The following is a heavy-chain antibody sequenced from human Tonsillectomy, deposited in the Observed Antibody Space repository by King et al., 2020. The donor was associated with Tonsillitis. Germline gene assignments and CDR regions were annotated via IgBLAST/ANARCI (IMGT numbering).Heavy chain of an antibody. Sequence: VQLVESGGGVVQPGRSLRLSCAASVFTFSNYAMHWVRQAPGKGLEGVAVISYHGSNKFYADSVKGRFTISRDNSKNTLYLQMNSLRAEDTAVYYCTKTLLRYFDWCGDYYGMDVWGQGTTVTVSS. V-gene: IGHV3-30-3*01. D-gene: IGHD3-9*01. CDR3: TKTLLRYFDWCGDYYGMDV. CDR2: ISYHGSNK. J-gene: IGHJ6*02. CDR1: VFTFSNYA.